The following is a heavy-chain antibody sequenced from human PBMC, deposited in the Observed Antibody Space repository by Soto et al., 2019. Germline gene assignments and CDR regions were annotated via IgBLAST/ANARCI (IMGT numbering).Heavy chain of an antibody. CDR1: GFTFITYP. D-gene: IGHD5-18*01. Sequence: PGGSLRLSCAASGFTFITYPMHWVRQAPGKELEWGALISHDGSNKYYAYSVKGRFTISRDNSKNTLYLQMNSLRTEDTAVYYCARWNVQCDSYGYFWGQGTLVTVSS. V-gene: IGHV3-30-3*01. J-gene: IGHJ4*02. CDR3: ARWNVQCDSYGYF. CDR2: ISHDGSNK.